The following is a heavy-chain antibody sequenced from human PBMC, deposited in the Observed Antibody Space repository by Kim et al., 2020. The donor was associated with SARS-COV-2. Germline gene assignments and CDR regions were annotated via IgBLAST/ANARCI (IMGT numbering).Heavy chain of an antibody. CDR2: ISSSSSYI. Sequence: GGSLRLSCAASGFTFSSYSMNWVRQAPGKGLEWVSSISSSSSYIYYADSVKGRFTISRDNAKNSLYLQMNSLRAEDTAVYYCARGKYGSGSYYNPPGYGMDVWGQGTTVTVSS. J-gene: IGHJ6*02. CDR1: GFTFSSYS. CDR3: ARGKYGSGSYYNPPGYGMDV. D-gene: IGHD3-10*01. V-gene: IGHV3-21*01.